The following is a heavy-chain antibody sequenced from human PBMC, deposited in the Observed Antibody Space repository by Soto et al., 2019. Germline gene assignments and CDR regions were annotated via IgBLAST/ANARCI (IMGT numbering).Heavy chain of an antibody. V-gene: IGHV4-31*03. CDR2: IYYRGTT. D-gene: IGHD3-10*01. Sequence: QVQLQESGPGLVEPSQTLSLTCTVSGGSISIGSFYWSWIRQHPGKDLEWIGCIYYRGTTYYNPFLKSRLTISVDTSKNQFSLRLSSVTAADTAVYYCARDYYGSGTYSGWFDPWGQGTLVTVSS. J-gene: IGHJ5*02. CDR3: ARDYYGSGTYSGWFDP. CDR1: GGSISIGSFY.